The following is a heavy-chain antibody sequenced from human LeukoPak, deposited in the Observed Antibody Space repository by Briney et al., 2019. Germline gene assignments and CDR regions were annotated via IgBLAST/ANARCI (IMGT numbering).Heavy chain of an antibody. CDR3: AKHRDYGSGSYPVY. CDR2: ISGHGSST. V-gene: IGHV3-23*01. Sequence: GGSLRLSCAASGFTFGAHGMSWVRQAPGKRLEWVSGISGHGSSTYSADSVKGRFIISRDTSKNTLYLEMSNLRVEDTAVYYCAKHRDYGSGSYPVYWGQGTQVTVSS. J-gene: IGHJ4*02. D-gene: IGHD3-10*01. CDR1: GFTFGAHG.